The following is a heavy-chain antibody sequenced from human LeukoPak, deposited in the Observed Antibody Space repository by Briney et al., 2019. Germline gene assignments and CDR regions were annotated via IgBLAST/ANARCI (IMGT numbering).Heavy chain of an antibody. Sequence: GGSLRLSCAASGFTFSSYGMHWVRQAPGKGLEWVAVIWYDGSNKYYADSVKGRFTISRDNSKNTLYLQMNSLRAEDTAVYYCAKGGNSSPAPRFDYWGQGTLVTVSS. D-gene: IGHD6-13*01. CDR3: AKGGNSSPAPRFDY. CDR2: IWYDGSNK. V-gene: IGHV3-33*06. CDR1: GFTFSSYG. J-gene: IGHJ4*02.